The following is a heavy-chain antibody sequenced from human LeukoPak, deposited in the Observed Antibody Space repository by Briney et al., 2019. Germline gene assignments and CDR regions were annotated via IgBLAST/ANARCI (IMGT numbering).Heavy chain of an antibody. V-gene: IGHV4-4*02. CDR2: MYLSGTT. D-gene: IGHD3-22*01. CDR1: GGSINSLDL. CDR3: AGLVGRYSSGLYYYYFDY. Sequence: SGTLSLTCTVSGGSINSLDLWSWVRQPPGKGLEWIGEMYLSGTTHSNPSVKSRVTISIDKSKNQFFLNLSSVTAADTAVYYCAGLVGRYSSGLYYYYFDYWGQGTLVTVSS. J-gene: IGHJ4*02.